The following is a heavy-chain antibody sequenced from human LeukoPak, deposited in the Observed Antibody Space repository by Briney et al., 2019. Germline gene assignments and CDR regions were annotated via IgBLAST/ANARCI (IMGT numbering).Heavy chain of an antibody. CDR2: IIPIFGTA. D-gene: IGHD4-11*01. V-gene: IGHV1-69*05. Sequence: ASVKVSCKASGGTFSSYAISWVRQAPGQGLEWMGRIIPIFGTANYAQKFQGRVTITTDESTGTAYMELSSLRSEDTAVYYCARKLGSNIDYWGQGTLVTVSS. J-gene: IGHJ4*02. CDR1: GGTFSSYA. CDR3: ARKLGSNIDY.